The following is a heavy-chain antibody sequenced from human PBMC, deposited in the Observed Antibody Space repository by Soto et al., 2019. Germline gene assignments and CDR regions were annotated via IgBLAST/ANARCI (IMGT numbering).Heavy chain of an antibody. CDR2: IIPISGTA. J-gene: IGHJ6*02. D-gene: IGHD2-21*01. V-gene: IGHV1-69*06. Sequence: VKPSSEAPGGTFHCKALCWLRQAPGQGLEWMGGIIPISGTANYAQKFQGRVTITADKSTSTAYMELSSLRSDDTAVYYCETLWLPDLFVTWGQRT. CDR3: ETLWLPDLFVT. CDR1: GGTFHCKA.